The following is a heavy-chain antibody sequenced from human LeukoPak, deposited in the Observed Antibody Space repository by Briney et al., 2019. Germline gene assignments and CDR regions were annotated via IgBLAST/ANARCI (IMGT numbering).Heavy chain of an antibody. J-gene: IGHJ3*01. V-gene: IGHV4-39*02. CDR2: IYYSGST. CDR1: GGSISSSSYY. Sequence: SETLSLTCTVSGGSISSSSYYWGWLRQPPGKGLEWIGSIYYSGSTYYHPSLKSRVTISVDTTKNQFSLKLSSVTAADTAVYYCARELRYDNSDSGAFWGQGTVVTVSS. CDR3: ARELRYDNSDSGAF. D-gene: IGHD3-22*01.